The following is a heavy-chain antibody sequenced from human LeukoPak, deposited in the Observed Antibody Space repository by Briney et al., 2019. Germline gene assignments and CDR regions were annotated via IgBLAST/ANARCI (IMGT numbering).Heavy chain of an antibody. J-gene: IGHJ4*02. Sequence: PGGSLRLSCATSGFTFRSYAMIWVRQAPERGLQWVSGISGSGTYYADFAKGRFTISRDNSKNTLYLQMNSLRAEDTAVYYCARGSGSSWYLDYWGQGTLVTVSS. CDR3: ARGSGSSWYLDY. V-gene: IGHV3-23*01. D-gene: IGHD6-13*01. CDR1: GFTFRSYA. CDR2: ISGSGT.